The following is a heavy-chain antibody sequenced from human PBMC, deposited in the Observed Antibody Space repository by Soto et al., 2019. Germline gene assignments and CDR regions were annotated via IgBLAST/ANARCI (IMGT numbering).Heavy chain of an antibody. CDR1: GGSFSGYS. J-gene: IGHJ5*02. D-gene: IGHD6-19*01. CDR2: INHSGST. Sequence: SLTSPVYGGSFSGYSWSLLRQPPGKGLEWIGEINHSGSTNYNPSLKSRVTISVDTSKNQFSLKLSSVTAADTAVYYCARGFGQWLVHRWFDPWGQGTLVTVS. CDR3: ARGFGQWLVHRWFDP. V-gene: IGHV4-34*01.